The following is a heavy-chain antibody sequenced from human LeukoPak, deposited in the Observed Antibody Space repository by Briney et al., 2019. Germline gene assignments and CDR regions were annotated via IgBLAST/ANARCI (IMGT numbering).Heavy chain of an antibody. Sequence: GGSLRLSCAASGFTFSNYAMTWVRQAPGRGLEWVSASTGSGRTTYYADSVMGRFTISRDNSKNTLYLQMNSLRAEDTAVYYCARPSTVTPPAFFDYWGQGTLVTVSS. D-gene: IGHD4-11*01. V-gene: IGHV3-23*01. CDR2: STGSGRTT. CDR1: GFTFSNYA. J-gene: IGHJ4*02. CDR3: ARPSTVTPPAFFDY.